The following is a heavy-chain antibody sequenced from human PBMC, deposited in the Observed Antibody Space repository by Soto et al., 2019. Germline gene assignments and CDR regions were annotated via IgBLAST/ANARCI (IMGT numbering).Heavy chain of an antibody. V-gene: IGHV5-51*01. CDR3: ARHVPAWIWTFDY. CDR1: GYSFTSYW. J-gene: IGHJ4*02. CDR2: IYPGDSDT. D-gene: IGHD5-12*01. Sequence: XDSLTISCKGSGYSFTSYWIGLVRQMPGKGLEWMGIIYPGDSDTRYSPSFQGQVTISADKSISTAYLQWSSLKASDTAMYYCARHVPAWIWTFDYWGQGTLVTVSS.